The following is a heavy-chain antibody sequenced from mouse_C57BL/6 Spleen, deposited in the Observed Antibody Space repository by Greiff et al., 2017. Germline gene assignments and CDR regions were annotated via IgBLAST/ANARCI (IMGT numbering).Heavy chain of an antibody. Sequence: EVQLQQSGAELVKPGASVKLSCTASGFNIKDYYMHWVKQRTEQGLEWIGRIDPEDGDTKYAPTFQGKATITADTSSNTAYLQLSSLTSEDTAGYYCARSDGYDRYAMDYWGQGTSVTVSS. CDR1: GFNIKDYY. CDR2: IDPEDGDT. J-gene: IGHJ4*01. CDR3: ARSDGYDRYAMDY. V-gene: IGHV14-2*01. D-gene: IGHD2-2*01.